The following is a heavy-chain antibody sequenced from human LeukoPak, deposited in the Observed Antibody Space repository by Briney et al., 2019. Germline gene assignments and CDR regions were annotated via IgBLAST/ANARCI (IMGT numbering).Heavy chain of an antibody. Sequence: SETLSLTCTASGFSITNTNYYWGWIRQPPEKGLEYIGNLFYSGSTSYNPSLKSRVTMSIDTSKNHLSLKLNSVTAADTAVYYCAGLFVGEYYGSGYYFDDWGQGTLVTVTS. D-gene: IGHD3-10*01. V-gene: IGHV4-39*02. CDR1: GFSITNTNYY. CDR3: AGLFVGEYYGSGYYFDD. J-gene: IGHJ4*02. CDR2: LFYSGST.